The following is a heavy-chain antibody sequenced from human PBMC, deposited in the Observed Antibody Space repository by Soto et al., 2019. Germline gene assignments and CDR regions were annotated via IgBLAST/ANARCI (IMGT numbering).Heavy chain of an antibody. CDR2: MNLFNSFK. CDR3: AVYPCSSGRAWHDF. D-gene: IGHD6-25*01. V-gene: IGHV1-18*01. Sequence: HVQLVQSGTEVKKPGASVKVSCTASGYTFINYNIAWVRPAPGQGIEWLGWMNLFNSFKKFAQEFQDRVTLTTNKSTSKAYMELSSLGPDDTAVYFCAVYPCSSGRAWHDFWGQGTLVSVSS. J-gene: IGHJ4*02. CDR1: GYTFINYN.